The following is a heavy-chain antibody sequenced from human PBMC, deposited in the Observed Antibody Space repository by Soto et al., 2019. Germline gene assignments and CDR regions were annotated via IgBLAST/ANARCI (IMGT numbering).Heavy chain of an antibody. J-gene: IGHJ4*02. Sequence: AGGSLRLSCAASGFTFSTFSMNWIRQAPGKGLEWVSSIDSRSSYIYYADSVKGPFTISRDNAKNSLYLQMDSLRAEDTAIYYCATISEATRWDVDWGQGTLVTVSS. CDR1: GFTFSTFS. CDR3: ATISEATRWDVD. V-gene: IGHV3-21*01. D-gene: IGHD5-12*01. CDR2: IDSRSSYI.